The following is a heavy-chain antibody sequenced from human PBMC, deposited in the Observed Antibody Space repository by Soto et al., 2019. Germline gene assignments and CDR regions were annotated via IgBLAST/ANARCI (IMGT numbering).Heavy chain of an antibody. Sequence: PSETLSLTCAVYGGSFSGYYWSWIRQPPGKGLEWIGEINHSGSTNYNPSLKSRVTISVDTSKNQFSLKLSSVTAADTAVYYCARGHYYYYYYRMDVWGQGTTVTVSS. V-gene: IGHV4-34*01. CDR1: GGSFSGYY. CDR2: INHSGST. J-gene: IGHJ6*02. CDR3: ARGHYYYYYYRMDV.